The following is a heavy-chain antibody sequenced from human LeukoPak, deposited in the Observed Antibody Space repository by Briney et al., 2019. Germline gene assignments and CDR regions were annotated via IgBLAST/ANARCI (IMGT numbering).Heavy chain of an antibody. V-gene: IGHV3-15*01. J-gene: IGHJ6*03. CDR3: TTDKGPGIVGAPHYYMDV. CDR2: IKSETDGGTT. D-gene: IGHD1-26*01. CDR1: GFTFSNAW. Sequence: GGSLRLSCAASGFTFSNAWMSWVRQAPGKGLEWVGRIKSETDGGTTDYAAPVKGRFTISRDDSKNTLYLQMNSLKTEDTAVYYCTTDKGPGIVGAPHYYMDVWGKGTTVTVSS.